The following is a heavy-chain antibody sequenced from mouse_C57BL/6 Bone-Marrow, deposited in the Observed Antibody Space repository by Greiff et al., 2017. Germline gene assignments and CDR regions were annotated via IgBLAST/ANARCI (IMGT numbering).Heavy chain of an antibody. CDR2: IDPENGDT. Sequence: EVQLQQSGAELVRPGASVKLSCTASGFNIKDDYMHWVKQRPEQGLEWIGWIDPENGDTEYASKFQGKATITADTSSNTAYLQLSSLTSEDTAVYYCTTHDDYSCYFDYWGQGTTLTVSS. J-gene: IGHJ2*01. CDR3: TTHDDYSCYFDY. V-gene: IGHV14-4*01. D-gene: IGHD2-3*01. CDR1: GFNIKDDY.